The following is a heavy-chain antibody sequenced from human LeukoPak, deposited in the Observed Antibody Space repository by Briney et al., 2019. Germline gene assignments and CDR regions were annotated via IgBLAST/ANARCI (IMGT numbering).Heavy chain of an antibody. CDR3: ARDLSRGIYDSSGYYLY. CDR1: GYTFTGYY. D-gene: IGHD3-22*01. Sequence: ASVKVSCKASGYTFTGYYMHWVRQAPGQGLEWMGWINPNSGGTNYAQKFQGRVTMTRDTSISTAYMELSRLRSDDTAVYYCARDLSRGIYDSSGYYLYWGQGTLVTVSS. CDR2: INPNSGGT. V-gene: IGHV1-2*02. J-gene: IGHJ4*02.